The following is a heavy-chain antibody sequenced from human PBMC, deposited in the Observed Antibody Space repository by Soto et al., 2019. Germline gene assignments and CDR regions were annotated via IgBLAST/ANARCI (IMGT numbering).Heavy chain of an antibody. V-gene: IGHV4-31*03. CDR2: IYYSGST. CDR1: GGSISSGGYY. CDR3: ARRLSRRSRVDY. Sequence: PSETLSLTCTVSGGSISSGGYYWSWIRQHPGRGLEWIGYIYYSGSTYYNPSLKSRVTISVDTSKNQFSLKLSSVTAADTAVYYCARRLSRRSRVDYWAREPWSPSPQ. D-gene: IGHD2-2*01. J-gene: IGHJ4*02.